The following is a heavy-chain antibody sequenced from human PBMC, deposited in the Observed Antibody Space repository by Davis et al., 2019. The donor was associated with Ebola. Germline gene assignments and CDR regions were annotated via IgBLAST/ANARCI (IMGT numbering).Heavy chain of an antibody. CDR3: ARGYYDSRGQGPGHNFDY. D-gene: IGHD3-22*01. J-gene: IGHJ4*02. Sequence: ASVKVSCKASGYTFTSYGISWVRQAPGQGLEWMGWISAYNGNTNYAQKLQGRVTMTTDTSTSTAYMELRSLRSDDTAVYYCARGYYDSRGQGPGHNFDYWGQGTLVTVSS. CDR1: GYTFTSYG. V-gene: IGHV1-18*01. CDR2: ISAYNGNT.